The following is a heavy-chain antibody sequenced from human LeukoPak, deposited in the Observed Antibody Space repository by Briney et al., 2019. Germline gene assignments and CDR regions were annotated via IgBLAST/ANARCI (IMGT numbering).Heavy chain of an antibody. CDR1: GFTFSSYA. Sequence: GGSLRLSCAASGFTFSSYAMSWVRQAPGKGLEWVSAISGSGGSTYYADSVKGRFTISRDNSKNTLYLQMNSLRAEDTAVYYCAKAPDYGDYVPPTYWGQGTLVTVSS. CDR2: ISGSGGST. D-gene: IGHD4-17*01. J-gene: IGHJ4*02. V-gene: IGHV3-23*01. CDR3: AKAPDYGDYVPPTY.